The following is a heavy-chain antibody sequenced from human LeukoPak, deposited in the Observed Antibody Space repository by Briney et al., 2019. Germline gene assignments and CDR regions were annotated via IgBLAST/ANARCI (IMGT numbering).Heavy chain of an antibody. CDR3: ASGYDEYYFDY. CDR1: GYSISSGYY. V-gene: IGHV4-38-2*01. D-gene: IGHD5-12*01. CDR2: IYHSGST. Sequence: KPSETLSLTCAVPGYSISSGYYWGWIRQPPGKGLEWIGSIYHSGSTYYNPSLKSRVTISVDTSKNQFSLKLSSVTAADTAIYYCASGYDEYYFDYWGQGTLVTVSS. J-gene: IGHJ4*02.